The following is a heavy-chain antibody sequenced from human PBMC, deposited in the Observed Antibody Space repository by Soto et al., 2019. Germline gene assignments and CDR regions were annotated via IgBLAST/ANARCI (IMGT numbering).Heavy chain of an antibody. CDR2: AIPKFGTA. V-gene: IGHV1-69*01. J-gene: IGHJ4*02. Sequence: QVQLVQSGAEVKKPGSSVRVSCKASGGTFSSLAISWVRQAPGQGLEWMGGAIPKFGTADHAEKFQNRVKITADEKTNTAHMDLSGLTSDDTAVDYCARGWGHSDPSSYYTYFEQWGQGTQVIVSS. CDR1: GGTFSSLA. CDR3: ARGWGHSDPSSYYTYFEQ. D-gene: IGHD3-22*01.